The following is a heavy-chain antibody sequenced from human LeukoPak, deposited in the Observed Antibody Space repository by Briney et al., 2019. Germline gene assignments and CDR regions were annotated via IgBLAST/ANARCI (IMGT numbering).Heavy chain of an antibody. CDR3: ARRIAAAGRHFDY. CDR1: GGSFSGYY. CDR2: INHSGST. J-gene: IGHJ4*02. D-gene: IGHD6-13*01. Sequence: PSETLSLTCAVYGGSFSGYYWSWIRQPPGKGLEWIGEINHSGSTNYNPSLKSRVTISVDTSKNQFSLKLSSVTAADTAVYYCARRIAAAGRHFDYWGQGTLVTVSS. V-gene: IGHV4-34*01.